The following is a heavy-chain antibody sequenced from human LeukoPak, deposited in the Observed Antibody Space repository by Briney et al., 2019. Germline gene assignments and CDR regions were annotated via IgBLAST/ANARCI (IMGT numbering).Heavy chain of an antibody. D-gene: IGHD1-1*01. CDR2: IIPRFLTA. CDR3: ARGELQRRAFFDY. J-gene: IGHJ4*02. CDR1: GGTFSSYS. Sequence: SVKVSSKASGGTFSSYSIIWVRQAPRQGLEWMVGIIPRFLTANYAEKFQGRVTITADDSTSTAYMELSSLRSEDTAVYYCARGELQRRAFFDYWGQGTLVTVSS. V-gene: IGHV1-69*13.